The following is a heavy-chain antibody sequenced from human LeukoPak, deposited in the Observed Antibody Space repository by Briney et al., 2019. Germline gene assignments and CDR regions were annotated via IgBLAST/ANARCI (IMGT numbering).Heavy chain of an antibody. Sequence: GGSLRLSCAASGFTFSDYWMSWVRQAQGKGMEWVANIKQGGSEKHYVDSLRGRFTISRDNDKNSLDLQMNSLRAEDTAVYFCARDLYYFDSSGYYASDLWGQGTLVTVSS. CDR2: IKQGGSEK. J-gene: IGHJ5*02. V-gene: IGHV3-7*01. CDR1: GFTFSDYW. CDR3: ARDLYYFDSSGYYASDL. D-gene: IGHD3-22*01.